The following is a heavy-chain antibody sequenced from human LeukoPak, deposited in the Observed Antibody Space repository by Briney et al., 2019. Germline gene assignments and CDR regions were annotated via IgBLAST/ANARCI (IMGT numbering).Heavy chain of an antibody. CDR2: ISGSGGGT. D-gene: IGHD6-13*01. CDR1: GFTFSNSA. J-gene: IGHJ4*02. CDR3: AKHSSSWHYFDY. Sequence: GGSLRLSCAASGFTFSNSAMNWVRQAPGKGLEWVSAISGSGGGTYFADSVKGRFTISRDNSKNTLFLQMDSLRADDTAVYYCAKHSSSWHYFDYWGQGTLVTVSS. V-gene: IGHV3-23*01.